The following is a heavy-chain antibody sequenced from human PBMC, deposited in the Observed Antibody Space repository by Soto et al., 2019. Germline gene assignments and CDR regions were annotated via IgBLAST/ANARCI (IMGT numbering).Heavy chain of an antibody. J-gene: IGHJ4*02. Sequence: GGSLRLSCAASGFTFSSYGMHWVRQAPGKGLEWVALISYDGSNKYYADSVKGRFTISRDNSKNTLYLQMNSLRAEDTAVYYCAKVFGAGITIFGVADYYFDYWGQGTLVTVSS. CDR1: GFTFSSYG. D-gene: IGHD3-3*01. V-gene: IGHV3-30*18. CDR3: AKVFGAGITIFGVADYYFDY. CDR2: ISYDGSNK.